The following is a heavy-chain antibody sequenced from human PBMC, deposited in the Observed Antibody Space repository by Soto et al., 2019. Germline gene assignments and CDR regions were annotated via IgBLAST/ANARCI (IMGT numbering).Heavy chain of an antibody. J-gene: IGHJ4*02. CDR3: ARLYYYYDSSEDFDY. CDR1: GGSISSSNW. CDR2: IYHSGST. D-gene: IGHD3-22*01. Sequence: SETLSLTCAVSGGSISSSNWWSWVRQPPGKELEWIGEIYHSGSTNYNPSLKSRVTISVDKYKNQFSLKLSSVTAAVTAVYYCARLYYYYDSSEDFDYWGQGTLVTVS. V-gene: IGHV4-4*02.